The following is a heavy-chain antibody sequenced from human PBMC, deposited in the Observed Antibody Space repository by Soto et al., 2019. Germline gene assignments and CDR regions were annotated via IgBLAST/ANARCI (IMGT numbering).Heavy chain of an antibody. V-gene: IGHV1-24*01. Sequence: DSVQVSCKVSGYTLTELAMHWGRQAPGRGLEWMGGFDPEDGETIYAQKFQGRVTMTEDTSTDKAYMELSSLRSEDTAVFYCATELSGYEGSLWGQGTSVTV. D-gene: IGHD5-12*01. CDR1: GYTLTELA. CDR3: ATELSGYEGSL. J-gene: IGHJ4*02. CDR2: FDPEDGET.